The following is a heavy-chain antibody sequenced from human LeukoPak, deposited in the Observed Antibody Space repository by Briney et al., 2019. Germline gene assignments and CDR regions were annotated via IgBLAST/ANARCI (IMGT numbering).Heavy chain of an antibody. CDR2: IYPRDGST. CDR1: EYTFTDYA. CDR3: ARDQEGFDY. J-gene: IGHJ4*02. Sequence: ASVKVSCKASEYTFTDYAINWVRQAPGQRLEWMGMIYPRDGSTSYAQNFQGRVTVTRDTSTTTVHMELRGLRSEDTAVYYCARDQEGFDYWGQGTVVTVSS. V-gene: IGHV1-46*01.